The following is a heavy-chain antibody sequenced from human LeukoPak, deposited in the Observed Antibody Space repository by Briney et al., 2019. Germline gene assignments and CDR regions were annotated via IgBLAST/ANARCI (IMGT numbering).Heavy chain of an antibody. CDR1: GYTFSSFA. V-gene: IGHV1-3*04. CDR2: INTVSGNT. CDR3: ARGVNYYDSGTYYTPYNWFDP. J-gene: IGHJ5*02. D-gene: IGHD3-10*01. Sequence: ASVKVSCKASGYTFSSFAMHWVRQAPGQRLEWMGWINTVSGNTKYSQNFQGRVTITRDTSASSAYMELSGLKSEDTAVYYCARGVNYYDSGTYYTPYNWFDPWGQGTLVTVSS.